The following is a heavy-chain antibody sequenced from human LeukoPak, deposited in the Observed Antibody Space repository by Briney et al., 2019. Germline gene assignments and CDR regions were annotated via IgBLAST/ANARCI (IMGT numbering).Heavy chain of an antibody. V-gene: IGHV3-23*01. CDR3: AKGRGTTVTAAANY. Sequence: GGSLRLSCAASGFTFSTFAMSWVRQAPGKGLEWVSAISGSGGGTYYADSVKGRLTISRDNSKNTLYLQMSSLRAEDTAVYYCAKGRGTTVTAAANYWGQGTLVTVSS. CDR2: ISGSGGGT. J-gene: IGHJ4*02. D-gene: IGHD4-17*01. CDR1: GFTFSTFA.